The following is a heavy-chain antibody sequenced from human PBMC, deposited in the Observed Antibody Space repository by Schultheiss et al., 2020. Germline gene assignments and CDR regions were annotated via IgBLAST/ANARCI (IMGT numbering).Heavy chain of an antibody. CDR2: IDWDDDK. Sequence: SGPTLVKPTQTLTLTCTFSGFSLSTSGVGVGWIRQPPGKALEWLARIDWDDDKYYSTSLKTRLTISKDTSKNQVVLTMTNMDPVDTATYYCARTYYYGSGSYYWDYWGQGSLVTVAS. CDR1: GFSLSTSGVG. CDR3: ARTYYYGSGSYYWDY. J-gene: IGHJ4*02. V-gene: IGHV2-70*11. D-gene: IGHD3-10*01.